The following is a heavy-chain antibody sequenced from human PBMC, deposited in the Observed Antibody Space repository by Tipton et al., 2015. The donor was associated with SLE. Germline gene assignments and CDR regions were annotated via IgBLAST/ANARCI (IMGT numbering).Heavy chain of an antibody. J-gene: IGHJ4*02. Sequence: TLSLTCTVSGGSISSHYWSWVRQAPGQGLEWIGYISNSETTNYNPSLKSRVTISVDTSKNQFSLKLRSVTAADTAVYYCAGAWQGYCSGGTCYVLDYWGQGTLVTVSS. V-gene: IGHV4-59*11. CDR3: AGAWQGYCSGGTCYVLDY. CDR1: GGSISSHY. CDR2: ISNSETT. D-gene: IGHD2-15*01.